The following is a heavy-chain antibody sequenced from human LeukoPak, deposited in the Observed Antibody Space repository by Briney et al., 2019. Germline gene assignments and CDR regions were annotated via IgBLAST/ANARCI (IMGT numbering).Heavy chain of an antibody. D-gene: IGHD3-9*01. CDR2: ISSSGSSI. CDR3: ARVDILTGYCFDY. CDR1: GFTFSDYY. Sequence: PGGSLRLSCAASGFTFSDYYMSWIRQAPGKGLEWVSYISSSGSSIYYADSVKGRFTISRDNAKNSLYLQMNSLRAEDTAVYYCARVDILTGYCFDYWGQGTLVTVSS. J-gene: IGHJ4*02. V-gene: IGHV3-11*04.